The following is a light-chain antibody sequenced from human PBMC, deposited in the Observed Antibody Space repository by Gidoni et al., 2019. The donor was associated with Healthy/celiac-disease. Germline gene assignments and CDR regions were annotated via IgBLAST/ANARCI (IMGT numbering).Light chain of an antibody. V-gene: IGLV3-19*01. Sequence: SSELTQEPAVSVALGQTVRITCQGDSLRSYYASWYQQKPGQAPVLVIYGKNNRPSGIPDRVSGSSSGNTASLTITGAQAEDEADYYCNSRDSSGYVFGTGTKVTVL. CDR3: NSRDSSGYV. J-gene: IGLJ1*01. CDR2: GKN. CDR1: SLRSYY.